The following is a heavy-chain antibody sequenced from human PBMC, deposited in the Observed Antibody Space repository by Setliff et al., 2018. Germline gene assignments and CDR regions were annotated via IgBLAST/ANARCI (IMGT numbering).Heavy chain of an antibody. J-gene: IGHJ4*02. V-gene: IGHV4-39*01. CDR3: ARQAGLRGYYGSNSLYYFDF. CDR2: IYYTGST. D-gene: IGHD3-10*01. CDR1: NGSISISDSY. Sequence: SETLSLTCTVSNGSISISDSYWGWIRRSPGKGLEWIGSIYYTGSTSYKQSLEGRVTISVDTSKNQFSLRLSSVTAADTAVYYCARQAGLRGYYGSNSLYYFDFWGQGTLVTVSS.